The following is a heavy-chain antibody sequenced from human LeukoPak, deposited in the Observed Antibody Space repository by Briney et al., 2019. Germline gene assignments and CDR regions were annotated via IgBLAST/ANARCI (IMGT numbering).Heavy chain of an antibody. CDR2: IRTTAEGAKYA. V-gene: IGHV3-48*02. CDR3: ATDQRYAFDY. CDR1: GFSFTDYP. Sequence: GGSLRLSCATSGFSFTDYPMNWVPQGPGKRLEGISNIRTTAEGAKYAYYADSVKGRVTISRDDGKNTLYLHMNSLRDDDTAVYYCATDQRYAFDYWGQGILVTVSS. D-gene: IGHD3-9*01. J-gene: IGHJ4*02.